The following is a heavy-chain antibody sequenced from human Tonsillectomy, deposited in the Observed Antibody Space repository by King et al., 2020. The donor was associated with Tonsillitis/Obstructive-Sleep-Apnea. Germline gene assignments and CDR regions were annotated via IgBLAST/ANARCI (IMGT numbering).Heavy chain of an antibody. CDR1: GFTFSSAW. Sequence: VQLVESGGGLVKPGGSLRVSCAASGFTFSSAWMNWVRQAPGKGLEWVGRIKSKTDGGTTDYAAPVKGRFTISRDDSKNRLYLQMNSLKNEDTAVYYCTTVEYYYYGMDVWGQGTTVTVSS. J-gene: IGHJ6*02. V-gene: IGHV3-15*07. CDR2: IKSKTDGGTT. CDR3: TTVEYYYYGMDV.